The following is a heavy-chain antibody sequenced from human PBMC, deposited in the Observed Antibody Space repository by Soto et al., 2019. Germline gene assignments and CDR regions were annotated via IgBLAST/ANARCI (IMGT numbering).Heavy chain of an antibody. J-gene: IGHJ5*02. Sequence: EVQLLESGGGLVQPGGSLRLSCAASGFTFSSFWMHWVRQAPGKGLEWVSRASPDGTSTSYAGSVKGRFTISRDNAKNTLFMQMNSLRAEDTAVYYCTRHGSGDYFLFDPWGQGTLVTVSS. CDR3: TRHGSGDYFLFDP. CDR1: GFTFSSFW. V-gene: IGHV3-74*02. D-gene: IGHD4-17*01. CDR2: ASPDGTST.